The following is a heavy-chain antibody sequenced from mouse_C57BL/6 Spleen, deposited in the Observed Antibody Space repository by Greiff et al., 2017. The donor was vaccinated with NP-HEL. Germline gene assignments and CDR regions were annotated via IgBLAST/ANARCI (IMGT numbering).Heavy chain of an antibody. J-gene: IGHJ4*01. CDR1: GYAFSSSW. D-gene: IGHD2-4*01. CDR3: ARVDYEDAMDY. CDR2: IYPGDGDT. Sequence: QVQLQQSGPELVKPGASVKISCKASGYAFSSSWMNWVKQRPGKGLEWIGRIYPGDGDTNYNGKFKGKATLTADKSSSTAYMQLSSLTSEDSAVYFCARVDYEDAMDYWGQGTSVTVSS. V-gene: IGHV1-82*01.